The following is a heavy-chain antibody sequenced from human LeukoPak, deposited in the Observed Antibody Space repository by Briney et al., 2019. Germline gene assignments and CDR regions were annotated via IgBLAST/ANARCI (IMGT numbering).Heavy chain of an antibody. CDR1: GGSISSYY. CDR2: IYYSGST. V-gene: IGHV4-59*08. CDR3: ARLWGGISYYFDY. J-gene: IGHJ4*02. D-gene: IGHD3-16*01. Sequence: SETLSLTCTVSGGSISSYYWSWIRQPPGKGLEWIGYIYYSGSTNYNPSLRSRVTISVDTSKNQCSLKLSSVTAADTAVYYCARLWGGISYYFDYWGQGTLVTVSS.